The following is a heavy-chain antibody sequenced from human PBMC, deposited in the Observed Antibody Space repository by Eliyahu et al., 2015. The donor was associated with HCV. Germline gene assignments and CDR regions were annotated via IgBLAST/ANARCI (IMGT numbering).Heavy chain of an antibody. CDR2: IYYSGST. CDR3: ASLGDYSTDY. CDR1: SGSISSSSYY. V-gene: IGHV4-39*07. Sequence: QLQLQESGPGLVKPSETLSLTCTVSSGSISSSSYYWGWIRQPPGKGLEWIGVIYYSGSTNYNPSLKSRVTISVDTSKNQFSLKLSSVTAADTAVYFCASLGDYSTDYWGQGTLVTVSS. J-gene: IGHJ4*02. D-gene: IGHD4-17*01.